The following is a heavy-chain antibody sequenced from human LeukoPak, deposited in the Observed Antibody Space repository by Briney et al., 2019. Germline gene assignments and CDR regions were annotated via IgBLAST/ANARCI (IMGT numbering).Heavy chain of an antibody. CDR1: GYSFASYW. CDR3: ARRNYYDSSGYYLFDY. J-gene: IGHJ4*02. CDR2: IYPGDSDT. Sequence: GESLKISCKGSGYSFASYWIGWVRQMPGKGLEWMGIIYPGDSDTKYSPSFQGQVTISADKSINTAYLQWSSLKASDTAMYYCARRNYYDSSGYYLFDYWGQGTLVTVSS. V-gene: IGHV5-51*01. D-gene: IGHD3-22*01.